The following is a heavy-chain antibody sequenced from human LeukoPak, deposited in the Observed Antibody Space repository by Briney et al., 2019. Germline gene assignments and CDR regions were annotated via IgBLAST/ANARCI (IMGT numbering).Heavy chain of an antibody. J-gene: IGHJ3*02. CDR3: AKGFAVFGVLIDVFDI. CDR2: ISYDGSIK. CDR1: GFTFSSYG. D-gene: IGHD3-3*01. V-gene: IGHV3-30*18. Sequence: QPGRSLRLSCAASGFTFSSYGMHWVRQAPGKGLEWVAVISYDGSIKYYADSVKGRFTISRDNSKNTLYLQMNSLRAEDTAVYYCAKGFAVFGVLIDVFDIWGQGTMVTVSS.